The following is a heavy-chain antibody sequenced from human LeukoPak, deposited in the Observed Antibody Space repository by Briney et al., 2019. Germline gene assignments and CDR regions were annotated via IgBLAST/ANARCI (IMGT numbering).Heavy chain of an antibody. CDR2: IIPIFGTA. D-gene: IGHD1-20*01. CDR1: GYTFTSYG. V-gene: IGHV1-69*05. J-gene: IGHJ3*02. Sequence: SVKVSCKASGYTFTSYGISWVRQAPGQGLEWMGGIIPIFGTANYAQKFQGRVTITTDESTSTAYMELSSLRSEDTAVYYCARVSGITGTGYAFDIWGQGTMVTVSS. CDR3: ARVSGITGTGYAFDI.